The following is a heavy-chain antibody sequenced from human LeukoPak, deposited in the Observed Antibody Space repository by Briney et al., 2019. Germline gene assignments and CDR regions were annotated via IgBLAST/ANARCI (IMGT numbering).Heavy chain of an antibody. Sequence: GGSLRLSCAASGFTFSSYGMHWVRQAPGKGLEWVAVIWYDGSNKYYADSVKGRFTISRDNSKNTLYLQMNSLRAEDTAVYYRARDRDYYDSSGYQDYFDYWGQGTLVTVSS. D-gene: IGHD3-22*01. V-gene: IGHV3-33*01. CDR1: GFTFSSYG. J-gene: IGHJ4*02. CDR3: ARDRDYYDSSGYQDYFDY. CDR2: IWYDGSNK.